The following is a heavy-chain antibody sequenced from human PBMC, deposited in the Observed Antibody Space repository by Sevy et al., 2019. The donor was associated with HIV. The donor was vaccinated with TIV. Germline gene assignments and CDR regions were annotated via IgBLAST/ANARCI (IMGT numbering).Heavy chain of an antibody. CDR1: GFTFSSYW. Sequence: GGSLRLSCAASGFTFSSYWMTWVRQAPGKGLEWVATMRQDGSEKYYVYSVKGRFTISRDNAKNSLYLQMNSLRAEDTAMYYCVREGLGGFSYSLDFWGQGTLVTVSS. V-gene: IGHV3-7*01. J-gene: IGHJ4*02. CDR2: MRQDGSEK. CDR3: VREGLGGFSYSLDF. D-gene: IGHD5-18*01.